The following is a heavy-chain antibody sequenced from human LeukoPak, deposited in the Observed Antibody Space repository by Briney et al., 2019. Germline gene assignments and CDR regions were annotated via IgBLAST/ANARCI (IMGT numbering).Heavy chain of an antibody. CDR3: VKDFGQTTAAIAY. V-gene: IGHV3-9*01. CDR2: IFWNSDSI. J-gene: IGHJ4*02. CDR1: GFTFDDYA. Sequence: GRSLRLSCAASGFTFDDYAMHWVRQAPGRGLEWVAGIFWNSDSICYADSVRGRFTISRDNAKNSLYLQMSSLRDEDTALYYCVKDFGQTTAAIAYWGQGTLVTVSS. D-gene: IGHD2-2*01.